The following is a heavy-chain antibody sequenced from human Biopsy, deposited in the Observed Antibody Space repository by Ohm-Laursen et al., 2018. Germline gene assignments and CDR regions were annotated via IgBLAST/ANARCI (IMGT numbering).Heavy chain of an antibody. Sequence: GTLSFTCIVSGDSINSSYWSWIRQAPGKGLEWIGFISNSGNTNYNPSLKSRVTISADTSKNQFSLKLGSVTVADTAVFYCARRGSGGRSFDYWGQGSLVTVSS. V-gene: IGHV4-59*08. CDR3: ARRGSGGRSFDY. D-gene: IGHD2-15*01. CDR2: ISNSGNT. CDR1: GDSINSSY. J-gene: IGHJ4*02.